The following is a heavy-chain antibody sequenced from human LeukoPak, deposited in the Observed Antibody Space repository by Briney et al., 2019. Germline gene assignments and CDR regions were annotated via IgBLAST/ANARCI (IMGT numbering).Heavy chain of an antibody. J-gene: IGHJ4*02. D-gene: IGHD6-19*01. CDR1: GFTFSGYI. CDR3: ARDQWLDY. V-gene: IGHV3-48*01. Sequence: AGGSLRLSCAAPGFTFSGYIVNWVRQAPGKGLEWVSFIGSSGNTIYYADSVKGRFTVSRDNAKNSLYLQMNSLRAEDTAVYYCARDQWLDYWGQGTLVTVSS. CDR2: IGSSGNTI.